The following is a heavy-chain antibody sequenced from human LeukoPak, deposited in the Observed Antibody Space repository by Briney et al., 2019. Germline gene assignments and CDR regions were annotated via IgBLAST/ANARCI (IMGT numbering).Heavy chain of an antibody. J-gene: IGHJ4*02. CDR3: GDLGSAGTDH. Sequence: RAGGSLRLSCAASGFTFSPHYMDWVRQSPGQGLEGVGLIRNKANGYTTIYAASVKGRFTISRDDSKNSVYLQMDSLKTEDTAVYYCGDLGSAGTDHWGQGTLVTVSS. V-gene: IGHV3-72*01. CDR1: GFTFSPHY. CDR2: IRNKANGYTT. D-gene: IGHD3-10*01.